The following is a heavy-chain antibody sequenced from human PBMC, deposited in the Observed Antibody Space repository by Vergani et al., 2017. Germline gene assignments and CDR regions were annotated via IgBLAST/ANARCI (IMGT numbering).Heavy chain of an antibody. Sequence: EVKLVESGGGLVQPGQSLRLACITSGFTFHDFGINWVRHAPGKGLEWISLIRTSENGGTSHYAASVAGRFSISRDDSKSIAYLQMDGLKTDDTATYYCTRGYKYGYYWGQGTLVTVSS. D-gene: IGHD5-18*01. V-gene: IGHV3-49*04. CDR1: GFTFHDFG. J-gene: IGHJ4*02. CDR3: TRGYKYGYY. CDR2: IRTSENGGTS.